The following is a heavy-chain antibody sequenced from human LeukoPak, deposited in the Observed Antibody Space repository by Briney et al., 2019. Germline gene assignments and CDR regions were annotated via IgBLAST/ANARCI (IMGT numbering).Heavy chain of an antibody. V-gene: IGHV3-30*18. D-gene: IGHD3-10*01. Sequence: PGGSLRLSCAASGFTFSTYGMHWVRQAPGKGLEWVAVISYDGSNKYYADSVKGRFTISRDNSKNTLYLQMNSLRAGDTAVYYCAKRGSRGHYFDYWGQGTLVTVSS. CDR2: ISYDGSNK. J-gene: IGHJ4*02. CDR3: AKRGSRGHYFDY. CDR1: GFTFSTYG.